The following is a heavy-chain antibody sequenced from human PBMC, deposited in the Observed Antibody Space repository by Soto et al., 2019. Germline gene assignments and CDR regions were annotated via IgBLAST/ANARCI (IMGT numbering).Heavy chain of an antibody. CDR2: FDPAKGET. V-gene: IGHV1-24*01. D-gene: IGHD2-21*02. CDR1: GYTLRELN. J-gene: IGHJ4*02. Sequence: ASVKVSCKVSGYTLRELNLHWVRQAPGKGLEWLGGFDPAKGETLHAQKVQGRIAVTEDTSAVTAYMELRSLTFEDTAVYYCATGEQISAEVTGISLSFWGQGTRVTVYS. CDR3: ATGEQISAEVTGISLSF.